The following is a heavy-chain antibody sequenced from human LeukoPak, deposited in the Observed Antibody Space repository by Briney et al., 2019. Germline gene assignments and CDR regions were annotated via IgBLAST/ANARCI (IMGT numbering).Heavy chain of an antibody. CDR1: GFTFSSYA. CDR2: ISYDGSNK. Sequence: GGSLRLSCAASGFTFSSYAMHWVRQAPGKGLEWVAVISYDGSNKYYADSVKGRFTISRDNSKNTLYLQMNSLRAEDTAVYYCAKDLRVPWPYYFYYGMDVWGQGTMVTVSS. D-gene: IGHD5-24*01. J-gene: IGHJ6*02. CDR3: AKDLRVPWPYYFYYGMDV. V-gene: IGHV3-30-3*01.